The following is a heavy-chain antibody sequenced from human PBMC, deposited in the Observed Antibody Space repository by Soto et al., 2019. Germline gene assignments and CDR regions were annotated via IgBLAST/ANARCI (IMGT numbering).Heavy chain of an antibody. Sequence: PGGSLRLSCVASGFTFSTIYMHWVRQVPGKGLVWVSRISDDGSNTNYADSVKGRFTISRDNARNTLFLQMNSLIVDDTALYYCSRDPSANGRGLLDYWGQGSLVIGSS. D-gene: IGHD2-8*01. J-gene: IGHJ4*02. CDR2: ISDDGSNT. CDR1: GFTFSTIY. CDR3: SRDPSANGRGLLDY. V-gene: IGHV3-74*01.